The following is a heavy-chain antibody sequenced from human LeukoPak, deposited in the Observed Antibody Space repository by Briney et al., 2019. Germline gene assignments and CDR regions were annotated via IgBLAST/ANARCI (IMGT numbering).Heavy chain of an antibody. J-gene: IGHJ4*02. V-gene: IGHV3-23*01. CDR3: AKLCSGGSCYWNY. Sequence: GASLRLSCAAAGFTFSSYAMSWVRQAPGKGLKWVSHISASGRTTDYADSVKGRFTISRDNSKNTVYLQMNSLRAEDTAVYYCAKLCSGGSCYWNYWGQGTLVTVSS. D-gene: IGHD2-15*01. CDR2: ISASGRTT. CDR1: GFTFSSYA.